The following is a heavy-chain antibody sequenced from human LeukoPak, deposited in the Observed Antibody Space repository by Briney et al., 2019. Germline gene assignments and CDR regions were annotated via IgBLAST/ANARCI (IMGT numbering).Heavy chain of an antibody. V-gene: IGHV3-30*02. Sequence: SGGSLRLSCATSGFTFSRHWMSWVRQAPGKGLEWVAFIRYDGSNKYYADSVKGRFTISRDNSKNTLYLQMNSLRAEDTAVYYCAKDLYCSGGSCYSSYMDVWGKGTTVTVSS. D-gene: IGHD2-15*01. J-gene: IGHJ6*03. CDR2: IRYDGSNK. CDR1: GFTFSRHW. CDR3: AKDLYCSGGSCYSSYMDV.